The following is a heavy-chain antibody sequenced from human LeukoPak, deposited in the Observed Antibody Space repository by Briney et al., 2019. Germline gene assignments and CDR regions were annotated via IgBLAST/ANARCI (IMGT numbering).Heavy chain of an antibody. V-gene: IGHV4-4*09. CDR3: ARHPRGAAAGIGLFDP. Sequence: SETLSLTCNAPGCPISRCYWSWIRQPPGKGLDWIGDIYTSGSSHSNPSLNSRVTISVDTTQIQFSPMLGSVTAAGTAVYYIARHPRGAAAGIGLFDPWGQGTLVTVSS. CDR2: IYTSGSS. CDR1: GCPISRCY. D-gene: IGHD6-13*01. J-gene: IGHJ5*02.